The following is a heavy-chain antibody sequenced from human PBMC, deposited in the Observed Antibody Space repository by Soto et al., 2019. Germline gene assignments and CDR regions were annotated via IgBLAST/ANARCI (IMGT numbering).Heavy chain of an antibody. CDR2: IYSGGTT. J-gene: IGHJ4*02. Sequence: PGGSLRLSCAASGFSVSSNHMNWVRQAPGKGLEWVSLIYSGGTTYYADSVKGRFIISRDNSKNTLYLQMNSPRAEDTAVYYCARILNRAPTNWGQGTLVTVSS. CDR1: GFSVSSNH. CDR3: ARILNRAPTN. V-gene: IGHV3-53*01.